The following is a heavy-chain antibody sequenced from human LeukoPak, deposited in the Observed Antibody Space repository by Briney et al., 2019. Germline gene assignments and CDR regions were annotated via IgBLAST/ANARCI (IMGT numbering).Heavy chain of an antibody. D-gene: IGHD6-19*01. CDR3: ARGRAGTGSLDY. V-gene: IGHV4-4*07. CDR2: IYTSGST. CDR1: GGSISSYY. Sequence: SETLSLTCSVSGGSISSYYWSWIRQPAGKGLEWIGRIYTSGSTNYNPSLKSRVTMSIDTSKNQFFLKLSSVTAADTAVYYCARGRAGTGSLDYWGQGTLVTVSS. J-gene: IGHJ4*02.